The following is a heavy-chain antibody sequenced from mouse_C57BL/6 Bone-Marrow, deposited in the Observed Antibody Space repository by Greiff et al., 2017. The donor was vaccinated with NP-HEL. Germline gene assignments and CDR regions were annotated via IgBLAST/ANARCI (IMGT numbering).Heavy chain of an antibody. V-gene: IGHV1-63*01. Sequence: VQLQQSGAELVRPGTSVKMSCKASGYTFTNYWIGWAKQRPGHGLEWIGDIYPGGGYTNYNEKFKGKATLTADKSSSTAYMQFSSLTSEDSAIYYCARRGFYYSNYLYYFDYWGQGTTLTVSS. D-gene: IGHD2-5*01. CDR2: IYPGGGYT. CDR3: ARRGFYYSNYLYYFDY. CDR1: GYTFTNYW. J-gene: IGHJ2*01.